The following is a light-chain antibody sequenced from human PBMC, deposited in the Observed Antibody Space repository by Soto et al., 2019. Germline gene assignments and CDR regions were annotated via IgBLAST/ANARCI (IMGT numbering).Light chain of an antibody. CDR1: QSISSY. CDR2: DAY. CDR3: QQRHMWPIT. Sequence: DIQMTQSPSSLSASVGDRVTITCRASQSISSYLNWYQQKPGQAPRLLIYDAYNRATGIPPRFSGSGSGTDFTLTISSLEPEDSAVYYCQQRHMWPITFGQGTRL. V-gene: IGKV1-39*01. J-gene: IGKJ5*01.